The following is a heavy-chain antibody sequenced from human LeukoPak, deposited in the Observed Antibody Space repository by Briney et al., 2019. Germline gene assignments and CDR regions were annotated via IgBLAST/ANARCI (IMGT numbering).Heavy chain of an antibody. V-gene: IGHV1-2*02. CDR1: GYTFTGYY. J-gene: IGHJ4*02. D-gene: IGHD3-3*01. CDR2: INPNSGCR. Sequence: GASVKDSCKASGYTFTGYYMDWVRQAPGQGLEWMGWINPNSGCRNYAQKFQGRVTMTRDPSISTAYMELRRLRSDDTAVYYCARARADFTSGFLWGQGTLVSVSS. CDR3: ARARADFTSGFL.